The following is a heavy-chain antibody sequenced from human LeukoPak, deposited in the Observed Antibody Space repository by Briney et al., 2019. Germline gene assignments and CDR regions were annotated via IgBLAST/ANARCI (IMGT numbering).Heavy chain of an antibody. CDR3: ARSGIAAAPGGY. CDR1: GGSISSGGYY. V-gene: IGHV4-31*03. CDR2: IYYSGST. D-gene: IGHD6-13*01. J-gene: IGHJ4*02. Sequence: SETLSLTCTVSGGSISSGGYYWSWIRQHPGKGLEWIGYIYYSGSTYYNPSLKSRVTISVDTSKNQFSLKLSSVTAADTAVYYCARSGIAAAPGGYWGQGTLVTVSS.